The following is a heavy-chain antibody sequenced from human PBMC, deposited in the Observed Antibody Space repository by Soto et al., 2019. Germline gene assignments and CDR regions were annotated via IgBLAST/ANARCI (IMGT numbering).Heavy chain of an antibody. Sequence: GASVKVSCKASGYTFTSYAMHWVRQAPGQRLEWMGWINAGNGNTKYSQKFQGRVTITRDTSASTAYMELSSLRSEDTAVYYCARDPRREWLLVHYYGMDVWGQGTTVTVSS. CDR3: ARDPRREWLLVHYYGMDV. V-gene: IGHV1-3*01. CDR2: INAGNGNT. D-gene: IGHD3-3*01. J-gene: IGHJ6*02. CDR1: GYTFTSYA.